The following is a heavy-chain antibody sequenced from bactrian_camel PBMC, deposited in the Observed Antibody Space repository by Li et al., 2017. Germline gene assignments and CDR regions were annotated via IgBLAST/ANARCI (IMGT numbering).Heavy chain of an antibody. CDR1: GYIYSSAC. CDR2: IDSEGGT. D-gene: IGHD4*01. V-gene: IGHV3S53*01. Sequence: VQLVESGGGSVHAGGSLRLSCAASGYIYSSACMAWFRQAPGKEREEVAIIDSEGGTSYADSVKGRFTISKVNGQTIVNLQMNSLKPEDTAMYYCAAARFKTYYSDYAANPERYNFWGQGTQVTVS. CDR3: AAARFKTYYSDYAANPERYNF. J-gene: IGHJ4*01.